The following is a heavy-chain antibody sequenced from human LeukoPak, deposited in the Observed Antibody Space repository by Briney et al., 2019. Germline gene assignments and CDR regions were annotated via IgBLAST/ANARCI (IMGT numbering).Heavy chain of an antibody. Sequence: GGSLRLSCAASGFTFNRYNMNWVRRAPGKGLEWVSSSSTSSSYIYYADSVRGRFTISRDNAKNSLYLQMNSLRAEDTAVYYCARDVLSAEVVARVNAFDIWGQGTMVTVSS. CDR1: GFTFNRYN. CDR3: ARDVLSAEVVARVNAFDI. J-gene: IGHJ3*02. V-gene: IGHV3-21*01. CDR2: SSTSSSYI. D-gene: IGHD3-22*01.